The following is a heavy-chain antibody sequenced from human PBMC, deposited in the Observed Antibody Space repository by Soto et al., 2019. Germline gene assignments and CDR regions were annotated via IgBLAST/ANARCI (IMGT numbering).Heavy chain of an antibody. CDR2: ISYDGSNK. D-gene: IGHD2-15*01. CDR3: ARSNIVVVVAATVDY. Sequence: GGSLRLSCAASGFTFSSYAMHWVRQAPGRGLEWVAVISYDGSNKYYADSVKGRFTISRDNSKNTLYLQMNSLRAEDTAVYYCARSNIVVVVAATVDYWGQGTLVTVSS. CDR1: GFTFSSYA. J-gene: IGHJ4*02. V-gene: IGHV3-30-3*01.